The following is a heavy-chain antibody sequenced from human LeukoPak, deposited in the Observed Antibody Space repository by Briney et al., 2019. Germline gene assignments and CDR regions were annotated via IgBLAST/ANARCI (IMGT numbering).Heavy chain of an antibody. D-gene: IGHD3-9*01. J-gene: IGHJ6*03. V-gene: IGHV4-59*01. Sequence: SETLSLTCTVSGGSISSYYWSWIRQPPGKVLEWIGYIYYSGSPNYNPSLKSRVTISVDPSKNQFSLKLGSVTAADTAVYYCARSQADVLRYFDWLLSTSGYYYMDVWGKGTTVTISS. CDR1: GGSISSYY. CDR2: IYYSGSP. CDR3: ARSQADVLRYFDWLLSTSGYYYMDV.